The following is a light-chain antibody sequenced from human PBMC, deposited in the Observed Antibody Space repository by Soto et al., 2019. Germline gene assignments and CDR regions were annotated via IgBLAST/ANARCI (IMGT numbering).Light chain of an antibody. CDR2: DVS. V-gene: IGLV2-14*01. CDR3: SSYTSSGILV. CDR1: SSDVGGYNY. Sequence: QSALTQPASVSGSPGQSITISCTGTSSDVGGYNYVSWYQQHPGKAPKLMIYDVSNRPSGVSNRFSGSKSGNTASLTISGLQDEDEADYYCSSYTSSGILVFGTVTKVTVL. J-gene: IGLJ1*01.